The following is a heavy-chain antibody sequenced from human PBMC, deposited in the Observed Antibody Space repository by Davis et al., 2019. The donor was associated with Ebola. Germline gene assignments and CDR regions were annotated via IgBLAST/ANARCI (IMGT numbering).Heavy chain of an antibody. J-gene: IGHJ6*02. V-gene: IGHV1-46*01. CDR2: INPSGGST. CDR3: ARAAPHRGGWYADGMDV. D-gene: IGHD6-19*01. Sequence: ASVRVSCKASGYTFTSYYMHWVRQAPGQGLEWMGIINPSGGSTSYAQKFQGRVTMTRDTSTSTVYMELSSLRSEDTAVYYCARAAPHRGGWYADGMDVWGQGTTVTVSS. CDR1: GYTFTSYY.